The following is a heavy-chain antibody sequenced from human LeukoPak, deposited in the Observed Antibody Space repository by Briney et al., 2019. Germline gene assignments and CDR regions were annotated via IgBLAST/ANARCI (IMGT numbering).Heavy chain of an antibody. CDR3: AITHYDILTGYLSH. V-gene: IGHV3-53*01. D-gene: IGHD3-9*01. CDR1: GFTFSDYW. J-gene: IGHJ4*02. Sequence: GGSLRLSCAASGFTFSDYWMSWVRQAPGKGLEWVSVIYSGGSTYYADSVKGRFTISRDNSKNTLYLQMNSLRAEDTAVYYCAITHYDILTGYLSHWGQGTLVTVSS. CDR2: IYSGGST.